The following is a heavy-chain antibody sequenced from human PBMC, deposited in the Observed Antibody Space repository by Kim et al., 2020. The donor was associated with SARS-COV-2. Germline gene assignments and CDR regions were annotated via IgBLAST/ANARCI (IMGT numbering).Heavy chain of an antibody. CDR3: ARAQWGGCNGGFDI. J-gene: IGHJ3*02. V-gene: IGHV3-30*01. D-gene: IGHD6-19*01. Sequence: ADSVKRRFTISRDNSKNTLYLQMNSLRAEDRGVYYCARAQWGGCNGGFDIWGQGTMVTVSS.